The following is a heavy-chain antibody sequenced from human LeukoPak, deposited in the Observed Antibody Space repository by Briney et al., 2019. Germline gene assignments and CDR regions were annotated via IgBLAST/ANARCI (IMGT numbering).Heavy chain of an antibody. Sequence: TSETLSLTCTVSGGSISSYYWSWIRQSPGKGLECIGYIHYTGSTNYNPSLKSRVTISVETSKNQFSLKLKSVTAADTAVYYCARGGYYGSGNDFRFDPWGQGTLVTVSS. CDR2: IHYTGST. J-gene: IGHJ5*02. D-gene: IGHD3-10*01. CDR3: ARGGYYGSGNDFRFDP. V-gene: IGHV4-59*01. CDR1: GGSISSYY.